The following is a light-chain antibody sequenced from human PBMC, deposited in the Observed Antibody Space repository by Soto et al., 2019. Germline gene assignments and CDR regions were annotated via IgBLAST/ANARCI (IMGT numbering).Light chain of an antibody. J-gene: IGKJ1*01. CDR2: DAS. CDR1: QSINNY. CDR3: QQYYSYSWT. Sequence: DIQITQSPSTLSASVGDRVTITCRASQSINNYLAWYQQKPGKAPKVLIYDASSLESGVPSRFSGSGSGTEFTLTINSLQPDDFATYYCQQYYSYSWTFGQGTKVDIK. V-gene: IGKV1-5*01.